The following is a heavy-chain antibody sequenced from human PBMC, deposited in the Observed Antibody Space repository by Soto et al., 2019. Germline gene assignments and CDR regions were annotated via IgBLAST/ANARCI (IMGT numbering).Heavy chain of an antibody. Sequence: QVQLVQSGGEVKRPGASVKVSCKTSGYTFSNYGITWVRQAPGQPLEWLGRISLNSDGTNYAQKFQGRVSMTTDTSTTTAYMELRSLRSDATAVYYCARVVPGADACFGPWGQGTLVTVSS. CDR1: GYTFSNYG. CDR2: ISLNSDGT. J-gene: IGHJ5*02. D-gene: IGHD2-2*01. CDR3: ARVVPGADACFGP. V-gene: IGHV1-18*01.